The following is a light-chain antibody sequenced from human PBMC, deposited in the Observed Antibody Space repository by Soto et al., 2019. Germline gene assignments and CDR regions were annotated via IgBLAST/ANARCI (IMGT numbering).Light chain of an antibody. V-gene: IGLV2-14*01. CDR3: SSYTGSSTLDV. CDR1: SSDVGGYNY. Sequence: QSALTQPASVSGSPGQSITISCTGTSSDVGGYNYVSWYQQHPGKAPKLMIYEVSNRPSGVSNRFSGSKSGNTASLTISGLQAEDEADYYCSSYTGSSTLDVFGTGSKVTVL. CDR2: EVS. J-gene: IGLJ1*01.